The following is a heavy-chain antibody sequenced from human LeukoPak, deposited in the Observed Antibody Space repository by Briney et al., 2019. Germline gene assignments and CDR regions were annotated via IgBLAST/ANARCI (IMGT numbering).Heavy chain of an antibody. CDR2: ISYDGSNK. J-gene: IGHJ4*02. CDR3: AKDLLRGYSYGWLGN. V-gene: IGHV3-30*18. CDR1: GFTFSSYG. Sequence: GGSLRLSCAASGFTFSSYGMHWVRQAPGKGLEWVAVISYDGSNKYYADSVKGRFTISRDNSKNTLYLQMNSLRAEDTAVYYCAKDLLRGYSYGWLGNWGQGTLVTVSS. D-gene: IGHD5-18*01.